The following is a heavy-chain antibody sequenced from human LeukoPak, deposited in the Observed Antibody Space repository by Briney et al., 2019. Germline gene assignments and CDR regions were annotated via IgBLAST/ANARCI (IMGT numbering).Heavy chain of an antibody. J-gene: IGHJ4*02. CDR1: GYTFTGYY. CDR2: INPNSGGT. CDR3: ATGATVVTPGDFDY. D-gene: IGHD4-23*01. Sequence: ASVKVSCKASGYTFTGYYMHWVRQAPGQGLEWMGWINPNSGGTNYAQKFQGWVTMTRDTSISTAYMELSRLRSDDTAVYYCATGATVVTPGDFDYWGQGTLVTVSS. V-gene: IGHV1-2*04.